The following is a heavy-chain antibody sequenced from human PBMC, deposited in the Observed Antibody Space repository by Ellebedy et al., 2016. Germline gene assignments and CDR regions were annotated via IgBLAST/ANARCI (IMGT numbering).Heavy chain of an antibody. D-gene: IGHD5-18*01. V-gene: IGHV4-30-4*01. J-gene: IGHJ3*02. Sequence: SXTVSGGSISSGDYYWSWIRQPPGKGLEWIGYIYYSGSTYYNPSLKSRVTISVDTSKNQFSLKLSSVTAADTAVYYCASGDGTAMVTGAFDIWGQGTMVTVSS. CDR1: GGSISSGDYY. CDR3: ASGDGTAMVTGAFDI. CDR2: IYYSGST.